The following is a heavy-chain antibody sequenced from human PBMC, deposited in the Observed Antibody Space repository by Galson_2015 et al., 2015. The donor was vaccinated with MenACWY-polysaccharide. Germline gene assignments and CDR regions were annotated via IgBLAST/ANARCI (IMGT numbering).Heavy chain of an antibody. D-gene: IGHD3-10*01. V-gene: IGHV3-11*01. CDR1: GFSFGDNY. J-gene: IGHJ1*01. Sequence: SLRLSCAASGFSFGDNYMSWIRQAPGKGLEWISYIDSSGATIFYADSVKGRFTVSRDNAKNSLYLQLNSLRAEDTAMYFCARGSSYGSYYVWGRGTLVTVSS. CDR3: ARGSSYGSYYV. CDR2: IDSSGATI.